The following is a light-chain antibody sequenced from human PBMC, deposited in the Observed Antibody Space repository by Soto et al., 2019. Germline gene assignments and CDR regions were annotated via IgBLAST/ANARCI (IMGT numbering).Light chain of an antibody. CDR3: QQYNNWPLT. J-gene: IGKJ4*01. CDR1: QSVSIN. V-gene: IGKV3-15*01. Sequence: IVMTQSPAILSVSPGERAALSCRASQSVSINLAWYQQKPGQAPRPLIYGASTRATGIPTKFSGSGSGTEFTVTISSLQSEDFAVYYCQQYNNWPLTFGGGTKVDIK. CDR2: GAS.